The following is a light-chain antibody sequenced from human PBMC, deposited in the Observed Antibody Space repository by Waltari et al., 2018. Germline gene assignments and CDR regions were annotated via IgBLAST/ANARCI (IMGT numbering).Light chain of an antibody. Sequence: DIQMTQSPSSVSASVGGRVSITCRASQAISSYLAWYQQKPGKAPNLLIYGASSLQSGVPSRFSGSGSETDFTLTISSLQPEDFATYYCQQANSFPLTFGGGTKVEIK. CDR1: QAISSY. J-gene: IGKJ4*01. CDR3: QQANSFPLT. CDR2: GAS. V-gene: IGKV1-12*01.